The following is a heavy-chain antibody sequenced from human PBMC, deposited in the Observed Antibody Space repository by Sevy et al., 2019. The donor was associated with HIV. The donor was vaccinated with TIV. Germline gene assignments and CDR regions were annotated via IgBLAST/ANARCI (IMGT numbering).Heavy chain of an antibody. D-gene: IGHD1-26*01. CDR1: GFTFNKAW. Sequence: GGSLRLSCVASGFTFNKAWMSWVRQAPGKGLEWVGRIKSKTDGATRDLAAPLKGRIIISRDDSKNTLYLQIGNLKIEDTGVYFCDAGVGASDFDYWGQGTLVTVSS. CDR2: IKSKTDGATR. CDR3: DAGVGASDFDY. J-gene: IGHJ4*02. V-gene: IGHV3-15*01.